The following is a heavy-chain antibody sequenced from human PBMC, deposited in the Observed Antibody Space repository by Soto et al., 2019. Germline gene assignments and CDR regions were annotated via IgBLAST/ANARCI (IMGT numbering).Heavy chain of an antibody. CDR2: MNPNSGNT. J-gene: IGHJ5*02. CDR1: GYTFTSYD. CDR3: ARLKQDYAVA. D-gene: IGHD3-16*01. V-gene: IGHV1-8*01. Sequence: QVQLVQSGAEVKKPGASVKVSCKASGYTFTSYDINWVRLAPGQGLEWMGWMNPNSGNTAYAQKSQGRVTMTRNTSISTAYMELSSLRSEDTAVYYCARLKQDYAVAWGQGTLVTVSS.